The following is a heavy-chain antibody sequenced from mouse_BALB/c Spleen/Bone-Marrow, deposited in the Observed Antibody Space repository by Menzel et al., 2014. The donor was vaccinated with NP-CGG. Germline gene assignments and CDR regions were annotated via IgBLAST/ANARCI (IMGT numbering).Heavy chain of an antibody. CDR2: IDPANGNT. D-gene: IGHD2-2*01. CDR3: ASYVYGYYFDY. CDR1: GFNVKGTY. V-gene: IGHV14-3*02. J-gene: IGHJ2*01. Sequence: EVQLQQSGAELVKPGASVKLSCTASGFNVKGTYIHWVKQRPEQGQEWIGRIDPANGNTKYDPKFQGKATITADTSSNTAYLQLSSLTSEDTAVYYCASYVYGYYFDYWGQGTTLTVSS.